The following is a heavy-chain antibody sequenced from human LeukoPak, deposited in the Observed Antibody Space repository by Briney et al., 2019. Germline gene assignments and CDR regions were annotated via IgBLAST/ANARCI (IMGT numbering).Heavy chain of an antibody. D-gene: IGHD3-9*01. CDR1: GGSISRGDYY. CDR2: IYYSGST. CDR3: ARGYDILTGYENWFDP. J-gene: IGHJ5*02. V-gene: IGHV4-30-4*01. Sequence: SETLSLTCTVSGGSISRGDYYWSWIRQPPGKGLEWIGYIYYSGSTYYNPSLKSRVTISVDTSKNQFSLKLSSVTAADTAVYYCARGYDILTGYENWFDPWGQGTLVTVSS.